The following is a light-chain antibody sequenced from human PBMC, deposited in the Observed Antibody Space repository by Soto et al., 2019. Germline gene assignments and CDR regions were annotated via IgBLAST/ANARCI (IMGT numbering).Light chain of an antibody. J-gene: IGKJ4*01. V-gene: IGKV3D-15*01. CDR3: QQYNDWVT. CDR2: GAS. Sequence: ETVMTQSPDILSVSPGEGATLSCRASQSVGSNLAWYQQRPGQAPRLLIYGASTRATGIPVRFSGSGSGTEFTLTISSLQSEDFAVYYCQQYNDWVTFGGGTKV. CDR1: QSVGSN.